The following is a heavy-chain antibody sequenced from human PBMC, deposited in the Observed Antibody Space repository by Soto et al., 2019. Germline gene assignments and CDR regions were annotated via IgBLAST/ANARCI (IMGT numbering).Heavy chain of an antibody. V-gene: IGHV3-23*01. J-gene: IGHJ6*02. D-gene: IGHD3-3*01. CDR3: AKAPSTIFGVVEQEDYYYYGMDV. CDR2: ISGSGGST. CDR1: GFTFSSYA. Sequence: HPGGSLRLSCAASGFTFSSYAMSWVRQAPGKGLEWVSAISGSGGSTYYADSVKGRFTISRDNSKNTLYLQMNSLRAEDTAVYYCAKAPSTIFGVVEQEDYYYYGMDVWGQGTTVTVSS.